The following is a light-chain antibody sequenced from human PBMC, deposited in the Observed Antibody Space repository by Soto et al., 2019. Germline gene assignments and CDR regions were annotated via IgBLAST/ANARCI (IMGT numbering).Light chain of an antibody. CDR1: QSLLNFNGRDY. CDR3: MQALQVPHT. J-gene: IGKJ2*01. Sequence: EIVMTQSPLSLTVTPGEPASISCRSSQSLLNFNGRDYLDWYLQKPGQSPLLVIYMGSNRASGVPDRFSGSGSGSDFTLKISRVEAEDVGVYYCMQALQVPHTFGQGTKLEIK. CDR2: MGS. V-gene: IGKV2-28*01.